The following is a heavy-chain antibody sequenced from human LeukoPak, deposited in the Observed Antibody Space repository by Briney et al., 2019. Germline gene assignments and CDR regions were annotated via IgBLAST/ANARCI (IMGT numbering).Heavy chain of an antibody. CDR3: ARSYDTNFDY. CDR2: IYFSGST. J-gene: IGHJ4*02. CDR1: GGSIRSYY. Sequence: SETLSLTCTVSGGSIRSYYWSWIRQPPGKGLEWIGYIYFSGSTSYNPTLKSRVTISVDRSKNQFSLKLSSVAAADTAVYYCARSYDTNFDYWGQGTLVTVSS. D-gene: IGHD3-3*01. V-gene: IGHV4-59*01.